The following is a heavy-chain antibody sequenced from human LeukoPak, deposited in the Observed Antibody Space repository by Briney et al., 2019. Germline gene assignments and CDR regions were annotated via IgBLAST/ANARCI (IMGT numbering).Heavy chain of an antibody. CDR1: GFTFDDYA. D-gene: IGHD3-22*01. CDR3: AKAASLNFNYYDSSGYFE. V-gene: IGHV3-9*01. Sequence: PGRSLRLSCAASGFTFDDYAMHWVRQAPGKGLEWVSGISWNSGSIGYADSVKGRFTISRDNAKNSLYLQMNSLRAEDTALYYCAKAASLNFNYYDSSGYFEWGQGTLVTVSS. CDR2: ISWNSGSI. J-gene: IGHJ4*02.